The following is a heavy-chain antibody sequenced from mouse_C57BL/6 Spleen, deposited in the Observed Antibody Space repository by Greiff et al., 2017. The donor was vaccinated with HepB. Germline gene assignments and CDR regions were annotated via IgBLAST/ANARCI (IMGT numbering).Heavy chain of an antibody. CDR1: GYTFTDYY. D-gene: IGHD1-1*01. V-gene: IGHV1-75*01. J-gene: IGHJ2*01. CDR3: ARKGTTVVATGYFDY. CDR2: IFPGSGST. Sequence: QVQLQQSGPELVKPGASVKISCKASGYTFTDYYINWVKQRPGQGLEWIGWIFPGSGSTYYNEKFKGKATLTVDKSSSTAYMLLSSLTSEDSAVYFCARKGTTVVATGYFDYWGQGTTLTVSS.